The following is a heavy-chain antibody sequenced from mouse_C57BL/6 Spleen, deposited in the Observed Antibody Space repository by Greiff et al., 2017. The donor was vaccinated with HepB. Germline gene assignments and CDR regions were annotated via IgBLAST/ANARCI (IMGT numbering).Heavy chain of an antibody. CDR2: IDPSDSET. CDR3: ARYDGYPGFDY. J-gene: IGHJ2*01. Sequence: VQLQQPGAELVRPGSSVKLSCKASGYTFTSYWMHRVKQRPIQGLEWIGNIDPSDSETHYNQKFKDKATLTVDKSSSTAYMQLSSLTSEDSAVYYCARYDGYPGFDYWGQGTTLTVSS. V-gene: IGHV1-52*01. D-gene: IGHD2-3*01. CDR1: GYTFTSYW.